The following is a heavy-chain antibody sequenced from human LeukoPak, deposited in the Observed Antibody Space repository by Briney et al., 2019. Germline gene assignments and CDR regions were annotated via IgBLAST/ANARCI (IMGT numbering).Heavy chain of an antibody. CDR1: GYAFTSYY. Sequence: ASVKVSCKASGYAFTSYYMHWVRQAPGQGLEWVGIINPSGGSTSYAQKFQGRVTMTRDTSTTTVYMELSSLRSEDTAVYYCAREVTPEGTTVTNAAWYFDLWGRGTLVTVSS. D-gene: IGHD4-17*01. J-gene: IGHJ2*01. V-gene: IGHV1-46*01. CDR3: AREVTPEGTTVTNAAWYFDL. CDR2: INPSGGST.